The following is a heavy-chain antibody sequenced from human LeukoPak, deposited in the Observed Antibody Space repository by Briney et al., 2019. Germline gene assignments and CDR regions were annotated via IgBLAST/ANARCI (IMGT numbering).Heavy chain of an antibody. CDR2: INPSGST. D-gene: IGHD4-11*01. CDR3: ARKTAVTTYWFDP. Sequence: SETLSLTCAVYGGSFSGYYWSWIRQPPGKGLEWIGEINPSGSTNYNPSLKSRVTISVDTSKNQFSLKLSSVTAADTAVYYCARKTAVTTYWFDPWGQGTLVTVSS. CDR1: GGSFSGYY. V-gene: IGHV4-34*01. J-gene: IGHJ5*02.